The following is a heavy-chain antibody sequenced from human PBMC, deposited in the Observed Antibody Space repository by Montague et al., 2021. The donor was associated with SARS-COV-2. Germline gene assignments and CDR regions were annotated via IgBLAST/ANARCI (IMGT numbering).Heavy chain of an antibody. V-gene: IGHV4-59*08. Sequence: SETLSLTCTVSGGSISSYYWSWIRQPPGKGLEWIGYIYYSGSTNYNPSLKSRVTISVDTSKNQFSLKLGSVTAADTAVYYCARRGRKLLPVATTIGGFDIWGQGTMVTVSS. CDR1: GGSISSYY. CDR3: ARRGRKLLPVATTIGGFDI. D-gene: IGHD5-12*01. CDR2: IYYSGST. J-gene: IGHJ3*02.